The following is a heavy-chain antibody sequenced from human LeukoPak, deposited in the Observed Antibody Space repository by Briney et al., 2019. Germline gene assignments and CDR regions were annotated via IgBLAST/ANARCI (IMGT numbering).Heavy chain of an antibody. D-gene: IGHD6-19*01. V-gene: IGHV3-30-3*01. CDR3: ARGIIAVATDLGDY. CDR1: GFTFSSYA. Sequence: PGGSLRLSCAASGFTFSSYAMHWVRQAPGKGLEWVAVISYDGSNKYYADSVKGRFTISRDNSKNTLYLQMNSLRAEDTAVYYCARGIIAVATDLGDYWGQGTLVTVSS. J-gene: IGHJ4*02. CDR2: ISYDGSNK.